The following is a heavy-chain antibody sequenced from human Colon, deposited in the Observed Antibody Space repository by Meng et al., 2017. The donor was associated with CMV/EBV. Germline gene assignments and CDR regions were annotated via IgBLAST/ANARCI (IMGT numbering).Heavy chain of an antibody. CDR2: SIPMFGIA. J-gene: IGHJ5*02. V-gene: IGHV1-69*10. D-gene: IGHD2-2*01. Sequence: SVKVSCKASGGTFSSYATSWVRQAPGQGLEWMGGSIPMFGIANYAQKFQGRVTITADKSTSTAYMELSSLRSEDTAVYYCARDFAVPAARRIGGRGFDPWGQGTLVTVSS. CDR1: GGTFSSYA. CDR3: ARDFAVPAARRIGGRGFDP.